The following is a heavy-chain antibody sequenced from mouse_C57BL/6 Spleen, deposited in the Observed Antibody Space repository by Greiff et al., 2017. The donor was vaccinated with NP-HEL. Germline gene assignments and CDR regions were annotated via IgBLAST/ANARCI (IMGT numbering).Heavy chain of an antibody. CDR3: ARVGYYGSSYWYFDV. J-gene: IGHJ1*03. Sequence: DVQLVESEGGLVQPGSSMKLSCTASGFTFSDYYMAWVRQVPEKGLEWVANINYDGSSTYYLDSLKSRFIISRDNAKNILYLQMSSLKSEDTATYYCARVGYYGSSYWYFDVWGTGTTVTVSS. V-gene: IGHV5-16*01. CDR2: INYDGSST. D-gene: IGHD1-1*01. CDR1: GFTFSDYY.